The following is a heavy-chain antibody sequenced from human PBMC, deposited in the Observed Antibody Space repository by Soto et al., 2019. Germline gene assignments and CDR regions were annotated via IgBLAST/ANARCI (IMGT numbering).Heavy chain of an antibody. CDR3: ARLYGDFDY. J-gene: IGHJ4*02. CDR2: IYPADSDT. Sequence: GXSLNISCKGSGYIFTSYWLGWLRQMPGKGLEWMGIIYPADSDTRYSPTFQGQVTISADKSINTAYLQWSSLKASDTAMYYCARLYGDFDYWGQGTLVTVSS. V-gene: IGHV5-51*01. D-gene: IGHD3-10*01. CDR1: GYIFTSYW.